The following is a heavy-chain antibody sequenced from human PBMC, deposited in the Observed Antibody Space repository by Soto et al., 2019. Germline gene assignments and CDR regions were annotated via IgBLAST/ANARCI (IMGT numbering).Heavy chain of an antibody. V-gene: IGHV3-23*01. Sequence: EVQLLESGGGLVQPGGSLRLSCAASGFTFSNYAMTWVRQAPGKGLEWVSVITGRGGGTYFVDSVKGRFTISRYNSKNPVYLQMNSLRAEDTAVYYCAKRPLTAAGFDYWGQGTLVTVS. CDR3: AKRPLTAAGFDY. CDR1: GFTFSNYA. D-gene: IGHD6-13*01. J-gene: IGHJ4*02. CDR2: ITGRGGGT.